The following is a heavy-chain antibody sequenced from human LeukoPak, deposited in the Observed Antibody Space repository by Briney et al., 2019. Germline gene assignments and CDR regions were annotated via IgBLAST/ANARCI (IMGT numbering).Heavy chain of an antibody. J-gene: IGHJ3*02. V-gene: IGHV1-46*01. CDR1: GYTFTSYY. D-gene: IGHD6-13*01. CDR3: AREWSIAAAGTDAFDI. Sequence: ASVKVSCKASGYTFTSYYMHWVRQAPGQGLEWMGIINPSGGSTSYAQKFQGRVTMTRDTSTSTVYMELSSLRSKDTAVYYCAREWSIAAAGTDAFDIWGQGTMVTVSS. CDR2: INPSGGST.